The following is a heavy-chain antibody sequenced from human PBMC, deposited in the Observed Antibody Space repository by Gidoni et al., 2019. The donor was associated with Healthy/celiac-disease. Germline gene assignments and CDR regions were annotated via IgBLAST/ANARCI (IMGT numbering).Heavy chain of an antibody. D-gene: IGHD5-12*01. Sequence: QVQLGQSGAEVKKPGSSVKVSCKASGSPFSSSAISWVRPAPGQGLEWMGRIIPILGIANYAQKFQGRVTITADKATSTAYMELSSLRSEDTAVYYCARTIVATISVYYYYYGMDVWGQGTTVTVSS. V-gene: IGHV1-69*04. CDR2: IIPILGIA. CDR3: ARTIVATISVYYYYYGMDV. J-gene: IGHJ6*02. CDR1: GSPFSSSA.